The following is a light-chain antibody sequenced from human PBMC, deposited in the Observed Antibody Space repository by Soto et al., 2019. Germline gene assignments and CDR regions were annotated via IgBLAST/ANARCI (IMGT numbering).Light chain of an antibody. CDR1: SSDVGGYNS. CDR2: NVS. CDR3: SSYTTSSNYV. Sequence: QSALTQPASVSGSPGQSITISCTGTSSDVGGYNSVSWYQHHPGKAPKLMIYNVSNRPSGVSSRFSGSKSGNTASLTISGLQAEDEADYYCSSYTTSSNYVFATGTKLTVL. V-gene: IGLV2-14*03. J-gene: IGLJ1*01.